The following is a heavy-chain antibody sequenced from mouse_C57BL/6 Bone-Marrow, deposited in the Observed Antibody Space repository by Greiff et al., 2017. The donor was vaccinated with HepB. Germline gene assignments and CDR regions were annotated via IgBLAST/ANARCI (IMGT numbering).Heavy chain of an antibody. CDR3: ARDLDYYGPGWYFDV. J-gene: IGHJ1*03. Sequence: EVKVEESGGGLVKPGGSLKLSCAASGFTFSSYAMSWVRQTPEKRLEWVATISDGGSYTYYPDNVKGRFTISRDNAKNNLYLQMSHLKSEDTAMYYCARDLDYYGPGWYFDVWGTGTTVTVSS. V-gene: IGHV5-4*01. D-gene: IGHD1-2*01. CDR2: ISDGGSYT. CDR1: GFTFSSYA.